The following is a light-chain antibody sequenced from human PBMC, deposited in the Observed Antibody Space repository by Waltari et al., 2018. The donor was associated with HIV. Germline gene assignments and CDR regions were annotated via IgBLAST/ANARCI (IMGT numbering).Light chain of an antibody. V-gene: IGLV2-23*02. J-gene: IGLJ3*02. CDR1: ITAVGTSNV. Sequence: QSALTQPHPVSGPPGQSITISCSGTITAVGTSNVVSWYQQHPARAPKLILYEVTKWPSGVSHRFSGSKSGNTASLTISGLQADDEADYYCCAFAGANTWVFGGGTKLIVL. CDR2: EVT. CDR3: CAFAGANTWV.